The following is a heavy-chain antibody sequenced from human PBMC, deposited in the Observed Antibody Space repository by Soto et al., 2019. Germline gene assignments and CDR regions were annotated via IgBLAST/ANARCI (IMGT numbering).Heavy chain of an antibody. CDR1: GYTFTSYA. Sequence: ASVKVSCKASGYTFTSYAMHWVRQAPGQRLEWMGWINAGNGNTKYSQKFQDRVTITRDRSMSTAYMELSSLRSEDTAMYYCASHDSSGSHFDYWGQGTLVTVSS. CDR3: ASHDSSGSHFDY. CDR2: INAGNGNT. J-gene: IGHJ4*02. D-gene: IGHD3-22*01. V-gene: IGHV1-3*01.